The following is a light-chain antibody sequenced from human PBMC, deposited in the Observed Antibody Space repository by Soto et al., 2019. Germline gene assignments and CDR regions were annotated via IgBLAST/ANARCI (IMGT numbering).Light chain of an antibody. CDR3: QQYDNLPLSIT. J-gene: IGKJ5*01. CDR2: YAS. V-gene: IGKV1-33*01. CDR1: QDISNY. Sequence: DIQMTQSPSSLSASVGDRVTITCQASQDISNYLNWYQQKPGKAPKLLIYYASNLETGVPSRFSGSGSGTDFTFTISSLQPEDIATYYCQQYDNLPLSITFGQGTRLEIK.